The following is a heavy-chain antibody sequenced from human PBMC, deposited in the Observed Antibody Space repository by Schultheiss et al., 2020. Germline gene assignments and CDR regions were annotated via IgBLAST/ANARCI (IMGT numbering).Heavy chain of an antibody. CDR3: ARNEGGNYYYYMDV. CDR2: IFSNDEK. D-gene: IGHD2-15*01. CDR1: GFSLSNARMG. V-gene: IGHV2-26*01. Sequence: SGPRLVKPTETLTLTCTVSGFSLSNARMGVSWIRQPPGKALEWLAHIFSNDEKSYSTSLKSRLTISKDTSKSQVVLTMTNMDPVDTATYYCARNEGGNYYYYMDVWGKGTTVTVSS. J-gene: IGHJ6*03.